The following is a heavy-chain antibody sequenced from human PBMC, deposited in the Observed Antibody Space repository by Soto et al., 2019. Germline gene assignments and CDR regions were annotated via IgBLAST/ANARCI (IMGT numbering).Heavy chain of an antibody. CDR3: ASSVTTGEEDYYYYMDV. CDR2: IYPGDSDT. Sequence: GESLKISCKGSGYSFTSYWIGWVRQMPGKGLEWMGIIYPGDSDTRYSPSFQGQVTISADKSISTAYLQWSSLKASDTAMYYCASSVTTGEEDYYYYMDVWGKGTTVTVSS. D-gene: IGHD4-17*01. V-gene: IGHV5-51*01. CDR1: GYSFTSYW. J-gene: IGHJ6*03.